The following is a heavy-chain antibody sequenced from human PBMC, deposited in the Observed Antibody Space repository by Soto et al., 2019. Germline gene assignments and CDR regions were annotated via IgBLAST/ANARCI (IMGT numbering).Heavy chain of an antibody. D-gene: IGHD3-22*01. Sequence: YGRTLVNPTATLTLTGTVSGCALSNARGCVSFILQPPGKALQWLAHIFSIDEEFYITSLKSRLTISKATAKSHVVLTMTNMDPVDTATYYCARISYYYDSSGYYYGGYYFDYWGQGALVTVSS. CDR1: GCALSNARGC. CDR2: IFSIDEE. J-gene: IGHJ4*02. V-gene: IGHV2-26*01. CDR3: ARISYYYDSSGYYYGGYYFDY.